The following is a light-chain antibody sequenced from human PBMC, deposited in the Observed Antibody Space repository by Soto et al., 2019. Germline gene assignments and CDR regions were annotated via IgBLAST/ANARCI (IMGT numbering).Light chain of an antibody. CDR2: DVS. CDR3: CSYAGTYSYV. V-gene: IGLV2-11*01. Sequence: QSALTQPRSVSGSPGQSVTISCTGTSSDVGAYNYVSWYQQHPGKAPKFMIYDVSKRPSGVPDRFSGSKSGNTASLTISGLQAEDEADYYCCSYAGTYSYVFESGTKLTVL. CDR1: SSDVGAYNY. J-gene: IGLJ1*01.